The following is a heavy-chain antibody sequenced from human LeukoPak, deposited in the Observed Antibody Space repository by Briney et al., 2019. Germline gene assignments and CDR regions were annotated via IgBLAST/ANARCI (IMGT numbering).Heavy chain of an antibody. CDR3: AKDWGYSSSQGYYFDY. J-gene: IGHJ4*02. CDR2: ISGSGVAT. CDR1: GFTFSSYA. V-gene: IGHV3-23*01. Sequence: GGSLRLSCAASGFTFSSYAVSWVRQAPGKGLEWVSSISGSGVATYSADPVKGRFTISRDNSKNTLYLQMNSLRAEDTAVYYCAKDWGYSSSQGYYFDYWGQGTLVTVSS. D-gene: IGHD6-13*01.